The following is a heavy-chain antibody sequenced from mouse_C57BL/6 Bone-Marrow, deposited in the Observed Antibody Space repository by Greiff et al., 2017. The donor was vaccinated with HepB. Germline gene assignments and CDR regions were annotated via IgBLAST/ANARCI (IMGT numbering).Heavy chain of an antibody. CDR3: TSQEVSNYVDFDY. CDR2: IYPGNSDT. V-gene: IGHV1-5*01. Sequence: EVQLVESGTVLARPGASVKMSCKTSGYTFTSYWMHWVKQRPGQGLEWIGAIYPGNSDTSYNQKFKGKAKLTAVTSASTAYMELSSLSNEDSAVYYCTSQEVSNYVDFDYWGQGTTLTVSS. D-gene: IGHD2-5*01. CDR1: GYTFTSYW. J-gene: IGHJ2*01.